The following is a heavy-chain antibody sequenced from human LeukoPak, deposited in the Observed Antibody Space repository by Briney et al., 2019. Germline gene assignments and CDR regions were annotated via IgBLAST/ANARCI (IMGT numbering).Heavy chain of an antibody. V-gene: IGHV3-30*02. D-gene: IGHD5-12*01. Sequence: GGSLRLSCAASGFTFSSYAMHWVRQAPGKGLEWVAFIRFDGGNKYYADSAKGRFTISRDNAKNSLYLQMNSLRAEDTAVYYCARDGRNSGYDKHYYYYMDVWGKGTTVTVSS. CDR2: IRFDGGNK. CDR3: ARDGRNSGYDKHYYYYMDV. J-gene: IGHJ6*03. CDR1: GFTFSSYA.